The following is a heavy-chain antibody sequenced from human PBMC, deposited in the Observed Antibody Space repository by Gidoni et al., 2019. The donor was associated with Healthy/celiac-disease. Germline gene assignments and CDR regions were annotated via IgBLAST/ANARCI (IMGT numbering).Heavy chain of an antibody. V-gene: IGHV4-39*07. D-gene: IGHD2-15*01. CDR3: ARDRHCSGSSCYVDAY. J-gene: IGHJ4*02. Sequence: QLQLQESGPGLVKPSETLSLTSLVSAGSISISSSYWGWISQPPGKGLELIGSIYYSGSTYYNPSLKSRVTISVDTSKNQFSLKLSSVTAADTAVYYCARDRHCSGSSCYVDAYWGQGTLVTVSS. CDR2: IYYSGST. CDR1: AGSISISSSY.